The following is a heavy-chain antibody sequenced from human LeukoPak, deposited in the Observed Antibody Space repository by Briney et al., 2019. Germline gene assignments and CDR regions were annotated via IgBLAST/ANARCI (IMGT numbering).Heavy chain of an antibody. Sequence: PSETLPSTCAVSGGSCSSGSYYWGWIRQPPGKGLEWIGYIYYSGSTNYNPSLKSRVTISVDTSKNQFSLKLSSVTAADTAVYYCARGGLERPRPDYYYYGMYVLGAGTTVTVSS. CDR3: ARGGLERPRPDYYYYGMYV. CDR2: IYYSGST. D-gene: IGHD1-1*01. CDR1: GGSCSSGSYY. V-gene: IGHV4-61*01. J-gene: IGHJ6*04.